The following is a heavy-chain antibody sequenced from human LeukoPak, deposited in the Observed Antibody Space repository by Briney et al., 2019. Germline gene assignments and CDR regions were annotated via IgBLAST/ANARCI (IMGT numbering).Heavy chain of an antibody. CDR2: ISYDGSNK. J-gene: IGHJ4*02. Sequence: GESLRLSCAASGFTFSSYGMHWVRHAPGKGLEWVAVISYDGSNKYYADSVKGRFTISRDNSKMTLYLQMNSLRAEDTGVYYCAIDYGDYAFDYWGQGTMVTVSS. D-gene: IGHD4-17*01. CDR1: GFTFSSYG. CDR3: AIDYGDYAFDY. V-gene: IGHV3-30*03.